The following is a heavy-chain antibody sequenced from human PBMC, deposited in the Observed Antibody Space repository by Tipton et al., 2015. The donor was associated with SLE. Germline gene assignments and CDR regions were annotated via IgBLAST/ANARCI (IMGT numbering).Heavy chain of an antibody. CDR1: GGSFSGYY. V-gene: IGHV4-34*01. J-gene: IGHJ3*02. Sequence: TLSLTCAVYGGSFSGYYWSWIRQPPGKGLEWIGEINHSGSTNYNPSLKSRVTISVDTSKNQFSLKLSSETAADTASYFCARGGKTTSFSRAFDIWGQGTMVTVSS. CDR3: ARGGKTTSFSRAFDI. D-gene: IGHD2-2*01. CDR2: INHSGST.